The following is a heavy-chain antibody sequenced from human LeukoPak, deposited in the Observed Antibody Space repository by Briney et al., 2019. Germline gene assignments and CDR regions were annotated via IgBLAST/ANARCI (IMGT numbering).Heavy chain of an antibody. CDR1: GFTFSTYE. V-gene: IGHV3-48*03. CDR3: ERGRTSGSSDIDY. J-gene: IGHJ4*02. D-gene: IGHD3-10*01. Sequence: PGGSLRLACAASGFTFSTYEMNWVRQAPGKGLEWVSYISSSGSTIYYADSVRGRFTISRDNAKNSLYLQMNSLRAEDTAVYYCERGRTSGSSDIDYWGQGTLVTVSS. CDR2: ISSSGSTI.